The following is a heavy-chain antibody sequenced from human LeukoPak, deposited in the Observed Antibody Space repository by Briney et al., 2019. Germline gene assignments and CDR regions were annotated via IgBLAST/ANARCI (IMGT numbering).Heavy chain of an antibody. D-gene: IGHD2-8*01. V-gene: IGHV1-8*03. Sequence: ASVKVSCKASGYTFTSYDVNWVRQATGQGLEWMGWVNPNSGNTGYAQKFQGRVTITRNTSISTAYMELSSLRSEDTAVYYCARAPILYHRNFQHWGQGTLVTVSS. CDR1: GYTFTSYD. J-gene: IGHJ1*01. CDR3: ARAPILYHRNFQH. CDR2: VNPNSGNT.